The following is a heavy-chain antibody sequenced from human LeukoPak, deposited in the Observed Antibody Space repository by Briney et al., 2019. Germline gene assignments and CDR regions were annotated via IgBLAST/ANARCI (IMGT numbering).Heavy chain of an antibody. CDR1: GFTFSSYS. Sequence: GGSLRLSCAASGFTFSSYSMNWVRQAPGKGLEWVSYISSSSSTKYYAYSVKGRFTISRDNAKNSLYLQMNSLRAEDTAVYYCARDSGTITMVRGVINAGFDYWGQGTLVTVSS. CDR3: ARDSGTITMVRGVINAGFDY. CDR2: ISSSSSTK. J-gene: IGHJ4*02. V-gene: IGHV3-48*01. D-gene: IGHD3-10*01.